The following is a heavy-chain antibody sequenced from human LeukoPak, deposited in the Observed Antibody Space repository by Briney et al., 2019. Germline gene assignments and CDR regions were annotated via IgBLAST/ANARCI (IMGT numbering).Heavy chain of an antibody. Sequence: GESLKISCQGSGYSFTSYWIGWVRQMPGKGLEWMGIIYPGDSDTRYSPSFQGQVTISADKSISTAYLQWSSLKASDTAMYYCARRDYYDSSGEGYFDYWGQGTLVTVSS. D-gene: IGHD3-22*01. J-gene: IGHJ4*02. CDR2: IYPGDSDT. V-gene: IGHV5-51*01. CDR3: ARRDYYDSSGEGYFDY. CDR1: GYSFTSYW.